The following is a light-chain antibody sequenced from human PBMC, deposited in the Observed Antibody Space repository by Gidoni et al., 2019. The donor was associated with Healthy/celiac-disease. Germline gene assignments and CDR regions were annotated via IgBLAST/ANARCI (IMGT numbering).Light chain of an antibody. Sequence: QSVLTQPPSVPGAPGQRVTISCTGSSPNIGAGYDVHWYQQLPGTAPKLLIYGNSNRPSGVPDRFSGSKSGTSASLAITGLQAEDEADYYCQSYDSSLSGHVVFGGGTKLTVL. CDR3: QSYDSSLSGHVV. V-gene: IGLV1-40*01. CDR2: GNS. J-gene: IGLJ2*01. CDR1: SPNIGAGYD.